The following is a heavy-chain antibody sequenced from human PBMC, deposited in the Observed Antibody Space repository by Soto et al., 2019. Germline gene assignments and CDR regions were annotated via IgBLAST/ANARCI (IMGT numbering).Heavy chain of an antibody. CDR3: ARDRGPSSGYYPYWFDP. CDR2: IIPIFGTA. V-gene: IGHV1-69*12. Sequence: QVQLVQSGAEVKKPGSSVKVSCKASGGTFSSYAITWVRQAHGQGLEWMGGIIPIFGTANYAQKFQARVTITAHESTSTAYMELSSLRSEDTAVYYCARDRGPSSGYYPYWFDPWGQGTLVTVSS. J-gene: IGHJ5*02. D-gene: IGHD3-22*01. CDR1: GGTFSSYA.